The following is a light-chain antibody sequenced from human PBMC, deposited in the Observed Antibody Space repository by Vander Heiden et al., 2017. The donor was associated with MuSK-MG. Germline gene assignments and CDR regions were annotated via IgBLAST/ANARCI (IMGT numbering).Light chain of an antibody. CDR2: SNS. CDR3: TAWDDSLNGWV. J-gene: IGLJ3*02. CDR1: RSNIGSNT. V-gene: IGLV1-44*01. Sequence: QSVLTQPPSASGTPGPRVTISCSGSRSNIGSNTVSWYQQLPGTAPNLLIYSNSQRPSGVPDRFSGSKSGTSASLAISGLQSEDEADYYCTAWDDSLNGWVFGGGTKLTVL.